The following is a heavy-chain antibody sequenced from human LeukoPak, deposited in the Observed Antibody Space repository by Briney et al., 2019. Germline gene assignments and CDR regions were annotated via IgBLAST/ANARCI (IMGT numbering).Heavy chain of an antibody. D-gene: IGHD3-10*01. J-gene: IGHJ4*02. CDR1: GLTFSDYW. CDR2: INTDGSIT. Sequence: GGSLRLSCAASGLTFSDYWIHWVRQAPGKGLVWVSRINTDGSITNYADSVKGRFSISRDNAKNTLYLQMSSLRAEDTAVYYCARDRGPRTGFMVREAYDYWGQGTLVTVSS. CDR3: ARDRGPRTGFMVREAYDY. V-gene: IGHV3-74*01.